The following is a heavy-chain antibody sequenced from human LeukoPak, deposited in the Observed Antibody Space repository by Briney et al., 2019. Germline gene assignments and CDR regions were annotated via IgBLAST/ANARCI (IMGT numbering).Heavy chain of an antibody. D-gene: IGHD3-22*01. CDR2: IIPILGIA. Sequence: SVKVSCKASGYTFTGYFMHWVRQAPGQGLEWMGRIIPILGIANYAQKFQGRVTITADKSTSTAYMELSSLRSEDTAVYYCARDSRYYYDSPAAFDIWGQGTMVTVSS. V-gene: IGHV1-69*04. J-gene: IGHJ3*02. CDR1: GYTFTGYF. CDR3: ARDSRYYYDSPAAFDI.